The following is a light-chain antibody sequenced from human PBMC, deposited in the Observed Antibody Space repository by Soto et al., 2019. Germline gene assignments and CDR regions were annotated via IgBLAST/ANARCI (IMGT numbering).Light chain of an antibody. V-gene: IGKV1-33*01. CDR2: DAS. J-gene: IGKJ4*01. CDR3: QQYDDLLS. CDR1: QDIAKY. Sequence: DIQMTQSPSSLSASVGDRVTITCQASQDIAKYLNWYQQKPGNAPKLLIYDASELHAGVTSKFSGSRSGTYFTFTIISVKPEDFATYYCQQYDDLLSFGGGTKVEIK.